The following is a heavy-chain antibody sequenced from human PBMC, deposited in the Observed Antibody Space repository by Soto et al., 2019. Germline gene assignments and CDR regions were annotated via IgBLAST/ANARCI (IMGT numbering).Heavy chain of an antibody. J-gene: IGHJ4*02. V-gene: IGHV4-4*02. CDR3: ATRSPLIVGATSFHY. D-gene: IGHD1-26*01. CDR1: GGSISSSNW. CDR2: IYRSGST. Sequence: QVQLQESGPGLVKPSGTLSLTCAVSGGSISSSNWWSWARQPPGKGLEWIGEIYRSGSTNYNPSRKSRVTISVDKFKNQFSLKLSSVTAADTAVYYGATRSPLIVGATSFHYWGQGTLVTVSS.